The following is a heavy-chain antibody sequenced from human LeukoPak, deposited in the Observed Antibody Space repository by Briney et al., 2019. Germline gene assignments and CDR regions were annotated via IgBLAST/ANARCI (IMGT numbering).Heavy chain of an antibody. CDR3: ASGSGWRQLY. CDR1: EFTFSSNW. Sequence: GGSLRLSCVVSEFTFSSNWMNWVRQAPGEGLEWVANIKSDGSEKYYADSVKGRFTISRDNAKNSLYLQMNSLKAEDTAVYYCASGSGWRQLYWGQGTLVTVSP. V-gene: IGHV3-7*01. CDR2: IKSDGSEK. D-gene: IGHD5-24*01. J-gene: IGHJ4*02.